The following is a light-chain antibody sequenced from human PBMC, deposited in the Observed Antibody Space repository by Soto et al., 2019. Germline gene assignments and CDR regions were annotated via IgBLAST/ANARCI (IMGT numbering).Light chain of an antibody. Sequence: QSVLTQPPSASGSPGQSVTISCTGASSDVGGYNFVSWYQQRPGKAPKVIIYEVSKRPSGVPDRFSGSKSGNTASLTVSGLQAEDEADSYSNSYAGSHYVFRTGTKVPVL. CDR3: NSYAGSHYV. V-gene: IGLV2-8*01. CDR1: SSDVGGYNF. CDR2: EVS. J-gene: IGLJ1*01.